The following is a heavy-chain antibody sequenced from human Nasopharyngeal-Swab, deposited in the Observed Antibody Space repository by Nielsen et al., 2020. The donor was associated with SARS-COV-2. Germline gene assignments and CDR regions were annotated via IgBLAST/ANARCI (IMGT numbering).Heavy chain of an antibody. V-gene: IGHV3-21*01. CDR3: ARGWEQRLFDY. CDR1: GFSFSSQS. J-gene: IGHJ4*02. CDR2: MSSSGTDI. Sequence: GESLKISCAASGFSFSSQSMNWVRQAPGKGLEWVSSMSSSGTDIYYADSVKGRFTISRDNAKSALYLQMSSLRVEDTAVYYCARGWEQRLFDYWGQGTLVTVSS. D-gene: IGHD1-26*01.